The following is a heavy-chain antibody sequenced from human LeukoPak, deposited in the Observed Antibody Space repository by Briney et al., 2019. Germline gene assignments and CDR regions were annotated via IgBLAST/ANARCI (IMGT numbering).Heavy chain of an antibody. J-gene: IGHJ4*02. D-gene: IGHD5-24*01. CDR1: GGSISSSSYY. CDR3: ARSPSRDGYSRFDY. V-gene: IGHV4-39*07. Sequence: PSETLSLTCTVSGGSISSSSYYWGWIRQPPGKGLEWIGSIYYSGSTYYNPSLKSRVTISVDTSKNQFSLKLSSVTAADTAVYYCARSPSRDGYSRFDYWGQGTLVTVSS. CDR2: IYYSGST.